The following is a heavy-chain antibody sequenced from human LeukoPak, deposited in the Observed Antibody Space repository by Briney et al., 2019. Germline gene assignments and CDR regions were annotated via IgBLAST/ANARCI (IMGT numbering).Heavy chain of an antibody. CDR3: ARDLGQYYNTSDNWFDP. J-gene: IGHJ5*02. CDR1: GFTFSNHW. D-gene: IGHD3-22*01. CDR2: INSDGINT. V-gene: IGHV3-74*01. Sequence: GGSLRLSCAASGFTFSNHWMHWVRQAPGKGLVWVSRINSDGINTSYADSVKGRFTISRDNAKNTLNLQMNSLRAEDTAVYYCARDLGQYYNTSDNWFDPWGQGTLVTVSS.